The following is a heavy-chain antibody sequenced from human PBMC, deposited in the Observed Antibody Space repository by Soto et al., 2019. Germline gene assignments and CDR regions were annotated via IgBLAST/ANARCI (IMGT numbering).Heavy chain of an antibody. D-gene: IGHD3-16*02. Sequence: GGSLRLSCAASGFTFSSYGMHWIRQAPGKGLEWVSYISSSGSTIYYADSVKGRFTISRDNAKNSLYLQMNSLRAEDTAVYYCARGRGRYRSDAFDIWGQGTMVTVSS. CDR2: ISSSGSTI. CDR3: ARGRGRYRSDAFDI. V-gene: IGHV3-48*04. CDR1: GFTFSSYG. J-gene: IGHJ3*02.